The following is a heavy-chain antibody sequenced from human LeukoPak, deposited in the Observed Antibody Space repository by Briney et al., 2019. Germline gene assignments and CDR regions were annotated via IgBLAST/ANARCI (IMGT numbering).Heavy chain of an antibody. D-gene: IGHD3-22*01. CDR3: AKSRVGYDSSGYSSVLDY. J-gene: IGHJ4*02. CDR2: ISGSGVST. CDR1: GFTFSSYG. Sequence: GGSLRLSCGASGFTFSSYGMHWVRQAPGKGLEWVSAISGSGVSTYYADSVKGRFTISRDNSKNTLYLQMNSLRAEDTAVYYCAKSRVGYDSSGYSSVLDYWGQGTLVTVSS. V-gene: IGHV3-NL1*01.